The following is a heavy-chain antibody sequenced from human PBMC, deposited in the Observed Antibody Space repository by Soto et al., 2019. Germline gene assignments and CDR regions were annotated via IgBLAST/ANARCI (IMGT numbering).Heavy chain of an antibody. D-gene: IGHD6-13*01. Sequence: SSETLSLTCTVSGGSISSGNYYWSWIRQHPGKGLEWIGYIYYSGSTYYNPSLKSRVTISADTSKNQFSLKLTSVTAADTAVYYCARTPFIAAAGTGWFDPWGQGTLVTVSS. CDR3: ARTPFIAAAGTGWFDP. J-gene: IGHJ5*02. V-gene: IGHV4-31*03. CDR1: GGSISSGNYY. CDR2: IYYSGST.